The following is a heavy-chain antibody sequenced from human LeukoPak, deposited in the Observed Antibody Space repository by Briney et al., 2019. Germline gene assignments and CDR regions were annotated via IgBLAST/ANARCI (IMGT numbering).Heavy chain of an antibody. D-gene: IGHD3-10*01. V-gene: IGHV4-59*01. CDR1: GGSISSYY. Sequence: PSETPSLTCTVSGGSISSYYWSWIRQPPGKGLEWIGYIYYSGRTNYNPSLTSRVTISVDTSKNQFSLRLSSVTAADTAVYYCARGRWFGELSPYYFDYWGQGTLVTVSS. CDR3: ARGRWFGELSPYYFDY. CDR2: IYYSGRT. J-gene: IGHJ4*02.